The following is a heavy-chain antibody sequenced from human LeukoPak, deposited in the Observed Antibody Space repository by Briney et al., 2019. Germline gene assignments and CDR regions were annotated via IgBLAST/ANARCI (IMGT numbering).Heavy chain of an antibody. CDR2: IKQDGSEK. D-gene: IGHD5-12*01. Sequence: PGGSLRLSCAASGFTFSSYWMSWVRQAPGKGLEWVANIKQDGSEKYHVDSVKGRFTISRDNAKNSLYLQMNSLRAEDTAVYYCASFSGYEYYYYGMDVWGKGTTVTVSS. CDR1: GFTFSSYW. V-gene: IGHV3-7*03. CDR3: ASFSGYEYYYYGMDV. J-gene: IGHJ6*04.